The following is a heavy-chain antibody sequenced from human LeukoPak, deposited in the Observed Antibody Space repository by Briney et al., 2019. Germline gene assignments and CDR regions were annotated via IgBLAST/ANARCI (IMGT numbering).Heavy chain of an antibody. J-gene: IGHJ3*02. Sequence: PSETLSLTCTVSGGSISSYYWSWIRQPPGKGLEWIGNIYYSGSTNYNPSLKSRVTISVDTSKNQFSLELSSATAADTAVYYCARPAYSGSYYIPFDIWGQGTVVTVSS. CDR2: IYYSGST. D-gene: IGHD1-26*01. CDR3: ARPAYSGSYYIPFDI. CDR1: GGSISSYY. V-gene: IGHV4-59*08.